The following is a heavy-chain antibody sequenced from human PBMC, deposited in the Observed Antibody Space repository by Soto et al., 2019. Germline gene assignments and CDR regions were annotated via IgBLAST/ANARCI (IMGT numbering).Heavy chain of an antibody. D-gene: IGHD3-3*01. Sequence: ASVKVSCKASGYTFTSDYMHWVRQAPGQGLEWMGIINPSGGSTSYAQKFQGRVTMTRDTSTSTVYMELSSLRSEDTAVYYCARDLARITIFGVAPTDAFDIWGQGTMVTVSS. CDR3: ARDLARITIFGVAPTDAFDI. J-gene: IGHJ3*02. CDR2: INPSGGST. V-gene: IGHV1-46*01. CDR1: GYTFTSDY.